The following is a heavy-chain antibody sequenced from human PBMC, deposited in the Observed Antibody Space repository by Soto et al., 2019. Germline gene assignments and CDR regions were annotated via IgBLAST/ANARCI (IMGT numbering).Heavy chain of an antibody. CDR2: ISSSSTYI. J-gene: IGHJ6*02. CDR3: VRERGLASFYGMDV. CDR1: GFTLSSYS. Sequence: GESLKISCAASGFTLSSYSMNWVRQASGKGLEWVASISSSSTYIYYADSVKGRFTISRDNARDSLYLQMNSLRAEDTAVYYCVRERGLASFYGMDVWGQGTTVTVSS. D-gene: IGHD3-9*01. V-gene: IGHV3-21*01.